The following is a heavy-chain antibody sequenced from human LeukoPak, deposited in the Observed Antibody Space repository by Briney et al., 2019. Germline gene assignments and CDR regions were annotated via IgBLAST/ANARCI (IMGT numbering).Heavy chain of an antibody. CDR3: GKDGHCPDTVCPTKIVVAGYIDQ. V-gene: IGHV3-23*01. CDR2: ISGSGGNI. CDR1: GFTFSSYG. J-gene: IGHJ4*02. Sequence: GGSLRLSCAASGFTFSSYGMSWGRQAPGEGVECSSGISGSGGNIHYADSVKGRFTISRDNSRNTLYVQMNSLRAEDTAIYYCGKDGHCPDTVCPTKIVVAGYIDQWGQGTLVTVSS. D-gene: IGHD6-19*01.